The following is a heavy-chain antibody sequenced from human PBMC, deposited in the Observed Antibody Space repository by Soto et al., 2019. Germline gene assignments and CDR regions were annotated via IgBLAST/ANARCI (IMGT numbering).Heavy chain of an antibody. Sequence: ASVKVSCKASGYTFTSYYMHWVRQAPGQGLEWMGIINPDGGSTRYAQNFQGRVTMTRDTSTSTVYMELSSLRSEDTALYYCARAEMATINPSPFDYWGQGTLVTVSS. V-gene: IGHV1-46*01. D-gene: IGHD5-12*01. J-gene: IGHJ4*02. CDR2: INPDGGST. CDR1: GYTFTSYY. CDR3: ARAEMATINPSPFDY.